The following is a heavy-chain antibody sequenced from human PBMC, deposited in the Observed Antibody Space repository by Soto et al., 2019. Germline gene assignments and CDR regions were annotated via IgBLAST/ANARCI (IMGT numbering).Heavy chain of an antibody. D-gene: IGHD2-15*01. CDR3: AHRPLECSGGSCPLGYDNWFDP. Sequence: ESGPTLVNPTQTLTLTCTFSGFSLSTSGVGVGWIRQPPGKALEWLALIYWNDDKRYSPSLKSRLTITKDTSKNQVVLTMTNMDPVDTATYYCAHRPLECSGGSCPLGYDNWFDPWGQGTLVTVSS. CDR1: GFSLSTSGVG. V-gene: IGHV2-5*01. J-gene: IGHJ5*02. CDR2: IYWNDDK.